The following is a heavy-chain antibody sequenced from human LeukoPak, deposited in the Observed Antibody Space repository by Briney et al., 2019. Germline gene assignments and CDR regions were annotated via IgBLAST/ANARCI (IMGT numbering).Heavy chain of an antibody. CDR3: AGDRSSSGWYKYYFGY. CDR1: GYTFTSYG. D-gene: IGHD6-19*01. J-gene: IGHJ4*02. V-gene: IGHV1-18*01. Sequence: ASVKVSRKASGYTFTSYGISWVRQAPGQGLEWMGWISAYNSNTNYAQKLQGRVTMTTDTSTSTAYMELRSLTSDDTAVYYCAGDRSSSGWYKYYFGYWGQGTLVTVSS. CDR2: ISAYNSNT.